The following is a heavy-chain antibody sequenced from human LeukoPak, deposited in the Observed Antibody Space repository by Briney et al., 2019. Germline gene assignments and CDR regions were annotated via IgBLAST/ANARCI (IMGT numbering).Heavy chain of an antibody. Sequence: GGSLRLSCAASGFTVSNYYMSSVRQAPGKGLEWVSVIYSGGDTYYADSVKGRFTISRDNSKNTLYLQMNSLRPEDTAVYYCASSYSSSWPEIDYWGQGTLVTVSS. CDR3: ASSYSSSWPEIDY. V-gene: IGHV3-66*01. CDR1: GFTVSNYY. J-gene: IGHJ4*02. D-gene: IGHD6-13*01. CDR2: IYSGGDT.